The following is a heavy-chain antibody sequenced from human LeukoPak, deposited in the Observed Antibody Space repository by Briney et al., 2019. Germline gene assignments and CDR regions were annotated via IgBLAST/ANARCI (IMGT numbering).Heavy chain of an antibody. J-gene: IGHJ4*02. CDR2: ISSSSSYI. V-gene: IGHV3-21*01. CDR1: GFTFSSYS. CDR3: ARGARNAGSGYSFDY. Sequence: GGSLRLSCAASGFTFSSYSMNWVHQAPGKGLEWVSSISSSSSYIYYADSVKGRFTISRDNAKNSLYLQMNSLRAEDTAVYYCARGARNAGSGYSFDYWGQGTLVTVSS. D-gene: IGHD3-3*01.